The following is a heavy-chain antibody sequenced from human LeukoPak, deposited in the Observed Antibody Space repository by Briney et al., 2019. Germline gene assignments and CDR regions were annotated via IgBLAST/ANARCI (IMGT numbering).Heavy chain of an antibody. V-gene: IGHV4-34*01. D-gene: IGHD2-15*01. CDR3: ARGEVASRGCRLDY. Sequence: PSETLSLTCAVYGGSFSGYYWSWIRQPPGKGGEWIGGINHSGSTNYSPSLQSRVPISVGTFKNQFSLKRSFVTAADTAVYYCARGEVASRGCRLDYWGQGILVTVSS. CDR1: GGSFSGYY. CDR2: INHSGST. J-gene: IGHJ4*02.